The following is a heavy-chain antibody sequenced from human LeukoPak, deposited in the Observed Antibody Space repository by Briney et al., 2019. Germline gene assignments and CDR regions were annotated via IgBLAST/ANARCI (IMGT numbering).Heavy chain of an antibody. CDR3: ASATLRCSGGSCYEMDV. D-gene: IGHD2-15*01. CDR2: MNPNSGNT. V-gene: IGHV1-8*03. J-gene: IGHJ6*04. CDR1: GYTFTSYD. Sequence: GASVKVSCKASGYTFTSYDINWVRQATGQGLEWMGWMNPNSGNTGYAQKFQDRLTITADKSTSTAYMELSSLRSEDTAVYYCASATLRCSGGSCYEMDVWGKGTTVTVSS.